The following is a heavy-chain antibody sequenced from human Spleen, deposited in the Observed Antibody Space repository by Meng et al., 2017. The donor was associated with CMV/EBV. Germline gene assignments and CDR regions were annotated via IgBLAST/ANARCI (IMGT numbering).Heavy chain of an antibody. V-gene: IGHV3-21*01. CDR2: ISSSSSYI. CDR1: GFTFSSYS. CDR3: ARGGTMVVTPGY. Sequence: GVLKISCAASGFTFSSYSMNWVRQAPGKGLEWVSSISSSSSYIYYADSVKGRFTISRDNAKNSLYLQMNSLRAEDTAVYYCARGGTMVVTPGYWGQGTLVTVSS. J-gene: IGHJ4*02. D-gene: IGHD4-23*01.